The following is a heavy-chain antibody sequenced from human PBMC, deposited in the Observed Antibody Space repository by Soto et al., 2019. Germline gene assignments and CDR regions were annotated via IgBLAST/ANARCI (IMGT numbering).Heavy chain of an antibody. V-gene: IGHV1-46*01. CDR3: ARDPREHIVVVTGWDAFDI. Sequence: ASVNVSCKASGYTFTSYYMHWVRQAPGQGLEWMGIINPSGGSTSYAQKFQGRVTMTRDTSTSTVYMELSSLRSEDTAVYYCARDPREHIVVVTGWDAFDIWRQGTMVTVSS. D-gene: IGHD2-21*02. CDR1: GYTFTSYY. CDR2: INPSGGST. J-gene: IGHJ3*02.